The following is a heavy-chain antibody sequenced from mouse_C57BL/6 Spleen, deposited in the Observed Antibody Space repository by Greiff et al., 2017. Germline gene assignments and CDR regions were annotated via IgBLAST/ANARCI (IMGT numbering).Heavy chain of an antibody. CDR1: GFSLSTSGMG. CDR2: IYWDDDK. Sequence: QVTLKESGPGILQSSQTLSLTCSFSGFSLSTSGMGVSWIRQPPGKGLEWLAHIYWDDDKRYNPSLKSRLTISKDTSRNQVFLKITSVDTAYTATYYCAVITAVVAPMDYWGQGTSVTVSS. V-gene: IGHV8-12*01. D-gene: IGHD1-1*01. CDR3: AVITAVVAPMDY. J-gene: IGHJ4*01.